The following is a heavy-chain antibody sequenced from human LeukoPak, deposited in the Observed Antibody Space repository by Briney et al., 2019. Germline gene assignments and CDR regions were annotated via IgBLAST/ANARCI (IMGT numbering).Heavy chain of an antibody. CDR2: IYYSGST. V-gene: IGHV4-59*01. J-gene: IGHJ6*03. Sequence: SETLSLTRTVSGGSISSYYWSWIRQPPGKGLEWIGYIYYSGSTNYNPSLKSRVTISVDTSKNQFSLKLSSVTAADTAVYYCARQRKYQLLFGYYYYYMDVWGKGTTVTVSS. CDR3: ARQRKYQLLFGYYYYYMDV. CDR1: GGSISSYY. D-gene: IGHD2-2*01.